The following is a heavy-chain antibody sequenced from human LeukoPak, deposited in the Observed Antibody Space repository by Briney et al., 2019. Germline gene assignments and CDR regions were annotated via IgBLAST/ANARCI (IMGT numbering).Heavy chain of an antibody. D-gene: IGHD3-10*01. CDR1: GGSFSGYY. Sequence: SETLSLTCAVYGGSFSGYYWSWIRQPPGKGLEWIGEINHSGSTNYNPSLKSRVTISVDTSKNQFSLKLSSVTAADTAVYYCARGAVRYDSGRFPGYYGMDVWGQGTTVTVSS. V-gene: IGHV4-34*01. CDR3: ARGAVRYDSGRFPGYYGMDV. CDR2: INHSGST. J-gene: IGHJ6*02.